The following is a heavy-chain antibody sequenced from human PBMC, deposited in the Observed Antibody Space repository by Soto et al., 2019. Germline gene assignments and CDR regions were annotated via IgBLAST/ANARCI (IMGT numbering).Heavy chain of an antibody. CDR1: GFTFSSYA. D-gene: IGHD6-19*01. V-gene: IGHV3-30-3*01. CDR3: ARVEDGIALAGPYYYYGMDV. CDR2: ISYDGSNK. Sequence: QVQLVESGGGVVQPGRSLRLSCAASGFTFSSYAMHWVRQAPGKGLEWVAVISYDGSNKYYADSVKGRFTISRDNSKNTLYLQMNSLRAEDTAVYYCARVEDGIALAGPYYYYGMDVWGQGTTVTVSS. J-gene: IGHJ6*02.